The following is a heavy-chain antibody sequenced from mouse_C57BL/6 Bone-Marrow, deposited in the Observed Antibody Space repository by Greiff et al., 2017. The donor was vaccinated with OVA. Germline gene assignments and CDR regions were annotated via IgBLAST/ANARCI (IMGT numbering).Heavy chain of an antibody. CDR2: ISDGGSYT. Sequence: EVHLVESGGGLVKPGGSLKLSCAASGFTFSSYAMSWVRQTPEKRLEWVATISDGGSYTYYPDNVKGRFTISRDNAKNNLYLQMSHLKSEDTAMYYCARDGVVPYFDYWGQGTTLTVSS. D-gene: IGHD1-1*01. J-gene: IGHJ2*01. V-gene: IGHV5-4*01. CDR1: GFTFSSYA. CDR3: ARDGVVPYFDY.